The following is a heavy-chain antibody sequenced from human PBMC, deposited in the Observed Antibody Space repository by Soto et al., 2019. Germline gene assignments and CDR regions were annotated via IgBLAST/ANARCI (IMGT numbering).Heavy chain of an antibody. V-gene: IGHV3-30-3*01. D-gene: IGHD3-16*02. Sequence: QVQLVESGGGVVQPGRSLRLSCAASGFTFSSYAMHWVRKAPGKGLEGVAVISYDGSNKYYADSVKGRFTISRDNSKNTLYLQMNSLRAEDTAVYYCARERVMITFGGVIARGSFDYWGQGTLVTVSS. CDR3: ARERVMITFGGVIARGSFDY. CDR2: ISYDGSNK. CDR1: GFTFSSYA. J-gene: IGHJ4*02.